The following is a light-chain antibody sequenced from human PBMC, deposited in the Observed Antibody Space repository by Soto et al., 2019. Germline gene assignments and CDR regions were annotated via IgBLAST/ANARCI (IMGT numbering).Light chain of an antibody. Sequence: EIVMTQSPATLSVSPGEGATLSCRASQSVSGNLAWYQQKPGQVPRLLISGASTRATGIPARFSGSGSGTEFTLTISSLQSEDVAVYYCQQYDNWPRSFGQGTKVEI. V-gene: IGKV3-15*01. J-gene: IGKJ1*01. CDR1: QSVSGN. CDR3: QQYDNWPRS. CDR2: GAS.